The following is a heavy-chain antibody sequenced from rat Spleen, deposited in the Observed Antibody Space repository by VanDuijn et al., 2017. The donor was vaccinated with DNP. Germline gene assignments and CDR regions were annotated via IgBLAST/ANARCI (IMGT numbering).Heavy chain of an antibody. CDR1: GFSITSGHR. V-gene: IGHV3-3*01. CDR3: ARWPGYNPPYAMDA. D-gene: IGHD1-4*01. J-gene: IGHJ4*01. Sequence: QLQESGPGLVKPSQSLSLTCFVTGFSITSGHRWNWIRKFPGNKLEWMAYINNAGNTNYNPSLKSRISITRDTSNNQFFLHLNSVTTEDTATYYCARWPGYNPPYAMDAWGQGTSVTVSS. CDR2: INNAGNT.